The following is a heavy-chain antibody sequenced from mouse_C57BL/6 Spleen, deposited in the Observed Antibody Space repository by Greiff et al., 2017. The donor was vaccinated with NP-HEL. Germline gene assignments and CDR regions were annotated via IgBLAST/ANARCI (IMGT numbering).Heavy chain of an antibody. V-gene: IGHV1-80*01. CDR1: GYAFSSYW. D-gene: IGHD2-3*01. Sequence: QVQLQQSGAELVKPGASVKISCKASGYAFSSYWMNWVKQRPGKGLEWIGQIYPGDGDTNYNGKFKGKATLTADKSSSTAYMQLSSLTSEDSAVYFCARRSYDGYYYYFDYWGQGTTLTVSS. CDR3: ARRSYDGYYYYFDY. CDR2: IYPGDGDT. J-gene: IGHJ2*01.